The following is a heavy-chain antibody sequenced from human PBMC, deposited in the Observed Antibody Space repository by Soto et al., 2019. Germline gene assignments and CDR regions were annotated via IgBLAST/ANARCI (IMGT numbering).Heavy chain of an antibody. J-gene: IGHJ6*02. CDR1: GFSLSYYY. Sequence: PGGSLRLSCVASGFSLSYYYMAWIRQAPGKGLEWLSYITGTSDSIHYADSVRGRFIISRDNAKNSLYLQMNSLRVDDTAVYYCARDFRNKGMDVWGQGTTVTVSS. V-gene: IGHV3-11*01. CDR2: ITGTSDSI. CDR3: ARDFRNKGMDV.